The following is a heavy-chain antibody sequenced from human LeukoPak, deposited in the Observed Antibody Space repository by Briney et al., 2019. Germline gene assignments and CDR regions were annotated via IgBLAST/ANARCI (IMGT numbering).Heavy chain of an antibody. J-gene: IGHJ4*02. Sequence: SETLSLTCTVSGGSISSSSYYWGWIRQPPGKGLEWIGSIYYSGSTYYNPSLKRRVTISVDTSKNQFSLKLSSVTAADTAVYYCARHYLAVVVPAAIDYWGQGTLVTVSS. CDR1: GGSISSSSYY. D-gene: IGHD2-2*01. CDR2: IYYSGST. CDR3: ARHYLAVVVPAAIDY. V-gene: IGHV4-39*01.